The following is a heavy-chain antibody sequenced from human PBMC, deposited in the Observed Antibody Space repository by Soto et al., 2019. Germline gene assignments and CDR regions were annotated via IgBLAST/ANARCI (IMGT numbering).Heavy chain of an antibody. Sequence: KPSETLSLTCTVSGGSISSGDYYWSWIRQPPGKGLEWIGYIYYSGSTYYNPSLKSRVTISVDTSKNQFSLKLSSVTAADTAVYYCARVSNAYCGGDCYSGFDYWGQGTLVTVSS. D-gene: IGHD2-21*02. CDR2: IYYSGST. J-gene: IGHJ4*02. CDR3: ARVSNAYCGGDCYSGFDY. CDR1: GGSISSGDYY. V-gene: IGHV4-30-4*01.